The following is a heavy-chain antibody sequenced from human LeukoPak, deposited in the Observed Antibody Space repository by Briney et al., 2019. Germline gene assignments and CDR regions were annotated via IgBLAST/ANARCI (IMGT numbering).Heavy chain of an antibody. D-gene: IGHD3-10*02. Sequence: PGGSLRLSCAASGFTFSSYSMNWVRQAPGKGLEWVSYISSSSSTIYYADSVKGRFTISRDNAKNSLYLQMDSLRAEDTAVYYCTRSVFPYYFDCWGQGTLVTVSS. V-gene: IGHV3-48*01. CDR1: GFTFSSYS. CDR2: ISSSSSTI. J-gene: IGHJ4*02. CDR3: TRSVFPYYFDC.